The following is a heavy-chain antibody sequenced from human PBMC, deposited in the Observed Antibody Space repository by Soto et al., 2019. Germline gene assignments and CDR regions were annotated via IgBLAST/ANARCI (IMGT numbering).Heavy chain of an antibody. Sequence: DVQLVESGGDLVQPGGSLRLPCADSRFTFSGYWMYWVRQAPGKGLEWVANIKEDGSEKNYVDSVRGRFTISRDNAKNSLYLQMNSLRAEDTAVYYCARGARIWGQGTMVTVS. CDR3: ARGARI. J-gene: IGHJ3*02. V-gene: IGHV3-7*01. CDR2: IKEDGSEK. CDR1: RFTFSGYW.